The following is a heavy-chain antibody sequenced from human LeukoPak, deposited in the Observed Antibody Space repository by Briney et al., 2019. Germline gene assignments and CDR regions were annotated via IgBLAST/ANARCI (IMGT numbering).Heavy chain of an antibody. CDR1: GFTFSSYA. D-gene: IGHD3-22*01. Sequence: GGSLRLSCAASGFTFSSYAMSGVRQAPGKGLEWVSAISGSGGSTYYADSVKGRFTISRDNSKNTLYLQMTSLRAEDTAVYYCASTYYYDSSGYSPFDYWGQGTLVTVSS. CDR2: ISGSGGST. CDR3: ASTYYYDSSGYSPFDY. J-gene: IGHJ4*02. V-gene: IGHV3-23*01.